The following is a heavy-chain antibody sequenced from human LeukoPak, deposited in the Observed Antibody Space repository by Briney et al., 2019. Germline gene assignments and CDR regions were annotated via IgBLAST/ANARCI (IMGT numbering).Heavy chain of an antibody. CDR1: GGSISSYF. CDR2: IYYSGST. CDR3: ARIDRAVAGTIDY. V-gene: IGHV4-59*08. Sequence: SETLSLTCTVSGGSISSYFWSWIRQPPGKGLEWLGYIYYSGSTNYNPSLKSRVTMSVDTSKNQFSLKLSSVTAADTAVYYCARIDRAVAGTIDYWGQGTLVTVSS. J-gene: IGHJ4*02. D-gene: IGHD6-19*01.